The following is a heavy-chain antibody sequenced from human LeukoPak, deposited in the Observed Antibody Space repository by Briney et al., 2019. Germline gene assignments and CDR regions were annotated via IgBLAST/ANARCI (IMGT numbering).Heavy chain of an antibody. CDR2: IIPIFGTA. V-gene: IGHV1-69*13. CDR3: ASTPARGITIFGVVTDYYYYMDV. J-gene: IGHJ6*03. CDR1: GGTFSSYA. Sequence: ASVKVSCKASGGTFSSYAISWVRQAPGQGLEWMGGIIPIFGTANYAQKFQGRVTITADESTSTAYMELSSLRSEDTAVYYCASTPARGITIFGVVTDYYYYMDVWGKGTTVTVSS. D-gene: IGHD3-3*01.